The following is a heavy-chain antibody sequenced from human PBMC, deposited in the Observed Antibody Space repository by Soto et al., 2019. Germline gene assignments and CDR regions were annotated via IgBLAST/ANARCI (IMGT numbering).Heavy chain of an antibody. CDR1: GGSISSGDYY. Sequence: SETLSLTCTVSGGSISSGDYYWSWIRQPPGKGLEWIGYIYYSGSTYYDPSLKSRVTISVDTSKNQFSLKLSSVTAADTAVYYCARHLTIFGVVTQIDYWGQGTLVTVSS. CDR2: IYYSGST. J-gene: IGHJ4*02. CDR3: ARHLTIFGVVTQIDY. D-gene: IGHD3-3*01. V-gene: IGHV4-30-4*01.